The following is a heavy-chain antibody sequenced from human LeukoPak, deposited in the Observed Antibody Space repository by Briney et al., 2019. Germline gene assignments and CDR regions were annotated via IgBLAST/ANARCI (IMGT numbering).Heavy chain of an antibody. J-gene: IGHJ6*02. CDR1: GYTFTSYA. CDR3: AREGQLWSYYYYYGMDV. Sequence: ASVKVSCKASGYTFTSYAMNWVRQAPGQGLEWMGWINTNTGNPTYAQGFTGRFVFSLDTSVSTAYLQISSLKAEDTAVYSCAREGQLWSYYYYYGMDVWGQGTTVTVSS. D-gene: IGHD5-18*01. V-gene: IGHV7-4-1*02. CDR2: INTNTGNP.